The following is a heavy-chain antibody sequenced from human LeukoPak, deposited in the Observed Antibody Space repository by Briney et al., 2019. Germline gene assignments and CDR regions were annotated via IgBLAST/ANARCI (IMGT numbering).Heavy chain of an antibody. D-gene: IGHD2-8*01. CDR2: TYHSGST. V-gene: IGHV4-4*02. J-gene: IGHJ5*02. CDR3: ARDLGTSGSGGGP. Sequence: SETLSLTCAVSGGSISSSNWWNWVRQPPGQGLEWIGETYHSGSTNYNPPLKSRVTISLDKSKNQFSLKLSSVTAADTAVYYCARDLGTSGSGGGPWGQGTLVTVSS. CDR1: GGSISSSNW.